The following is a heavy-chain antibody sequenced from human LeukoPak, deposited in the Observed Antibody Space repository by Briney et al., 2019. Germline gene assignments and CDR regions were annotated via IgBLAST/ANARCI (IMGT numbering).Heavy chain of an antibody. CDR2: ISYDGSNK. CDR3: AKGMGYESGWPN. D-gene: IGHD6-19*01. Sequence: GGSLRLSCAASGFTFSSYGMHWVRQAPGKGLEWVAVISYDGSNKYYADSVKGRFTISRDNSKNTLYLQMNSLRAEDTAVYYCAKGMGYESGWPNWGQGTLVTVSS. CDR1: GFTFSSYG. V-gene: IGHV3-30*18. J-gene: IGHJ4*02.